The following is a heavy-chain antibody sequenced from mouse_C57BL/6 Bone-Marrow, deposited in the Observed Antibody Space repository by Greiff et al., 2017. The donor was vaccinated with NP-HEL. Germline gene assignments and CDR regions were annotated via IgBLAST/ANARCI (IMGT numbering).Heavy chain of an antibody. V-gene: IGHV1-80*01. D-gene: IGHD5-1*01. CDR2: LYPGDGDT. J-gene: IGHJ1*03. CDR3: ARSGTYGLYWYFDV. CDR1: GYAFGSYW. Sequence: QVQLQQSGAELVKPGASVKISCKASGYAFGSYWMNWVRQRPGKGLGGIGQLYPGDGDTNYNGKFKGKATLTADKSSSTAYMQLSSLTSEDSAVYFCARSGTYGLYWYFDVWGTGTTVTVSS.